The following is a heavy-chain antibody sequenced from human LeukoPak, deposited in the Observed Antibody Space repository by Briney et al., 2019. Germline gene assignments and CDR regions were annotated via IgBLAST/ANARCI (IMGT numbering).Heavy chain of an antibody. Sequence: ASVTVSCTASGYTFTSDGISWGRQAPGQGLEWMGWISAYNGNTNYAQTLEGRVTMTTDTSTSTAYMELRRLRSDDTAVYYCATRDLRELLQTAIPGGQGTRVTVPS. V-gene: IGHV1-18*01. CDR3: ATRDLRELLQTAIP. D-gene: IGHD1-26*01. J-gene: IGHJ5*02. CDR1: GYTFTSDG. CDR2: ISAYNGNT.